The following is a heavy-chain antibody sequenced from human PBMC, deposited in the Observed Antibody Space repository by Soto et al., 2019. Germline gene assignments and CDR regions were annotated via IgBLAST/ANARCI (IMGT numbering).Heavy chain of an antibody. CDR3: ARLTFGEVYAFDT. V-gene: IGHV4-4*02. D-gene: IGHD3-16*01. J-gene: IGHJ3*02. Sequence: SLTCAVSSGSISSSNWWSWVRQPPGKGLEWIGEIYHSGSTNYNPSLKSRVTISVDKSKNQFSLKLSSVTAADTAVYYCARLTFGEVYAFDTWGQGTMVTVSS. CDR1: SGSISSSNW. CDR2: IYHSGST.